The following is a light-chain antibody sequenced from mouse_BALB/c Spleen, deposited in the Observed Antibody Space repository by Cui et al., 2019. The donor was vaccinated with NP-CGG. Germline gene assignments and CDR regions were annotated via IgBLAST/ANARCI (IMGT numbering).Light chain of an antibody. Sequence: QIVLTQSPAIMSASPGEKVTMTCSASSNVSYMHWFQQKSGTSPKKWIYHTSKLAPGVPARCSGSGSGTSYSLTISSMEAEDAATYYCQQWSSNPFDSGTKLEIK. CDR1: SNVSY. J-gene: IGKJ4*01. CDR2: HTS. V-gene: IGKV4-59*01. CDR3: QQWSSNP.